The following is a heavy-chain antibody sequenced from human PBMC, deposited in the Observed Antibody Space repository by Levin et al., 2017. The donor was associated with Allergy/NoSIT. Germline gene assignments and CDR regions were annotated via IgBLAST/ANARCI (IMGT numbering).Heavy chain of an antibody. Sequence: GGSLRLSCAASGFTFSSYSMNWVRQAPGKGLEWVSYISSSSSTIYYADSVKGRFTISRDNAKNSLYLQMNSLRDEDTAVYYCARRLAPGLLWFGELLSRYYYYGMDVWGQGTTVTVSS. CDR2: ISSSSSTI. CDR1: GFTFSSYS. D-gene: IGHD3-10*01. J-gene: IGHJ6*02. V-gene: IGHV3-48*02. CDR3: ARRLAPGLLWFGELLSRYYYYGMDV.